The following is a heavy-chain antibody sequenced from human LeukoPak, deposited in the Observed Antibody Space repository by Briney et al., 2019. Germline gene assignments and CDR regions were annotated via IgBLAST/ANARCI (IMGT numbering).Heavy chain of an antibody. J-gene: IGHJ3*02. D-gene: IGHD3-22*01. Sequence: PSETLSLTCTVSGYSISSGYYWGWIRQPPGKGLEWIGSIYHSGITYYNPSLKSRVTISVDTSKNQFSQKLSSVSAADTAVYYCARDPRWLVDAFDIWGQGTMVTVSS. CDR2: IYHSGIT. CDR3: ARDPRWLVDAFDI. CDR1: GYSISSGYY. V-gene: IGHV4-38-2*02.